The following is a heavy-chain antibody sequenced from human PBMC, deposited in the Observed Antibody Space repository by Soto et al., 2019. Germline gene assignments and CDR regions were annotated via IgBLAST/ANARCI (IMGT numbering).Heavy chain of an antibody. CDR1: GGTFSSYA. V-gene: IGHV1-69*01. Sequence: QVQLVQSGAAVKKPGSSVKVSCKASGGTFSSYAISWVRQAPGQGLEWLGGIIPIFGTANYAQKFHGRVPSSADESTSTAYMELSSLRSEDTAVYYCAANIVVVVADYYYYGMDVWGQGTTVTVSS. CDR3: AANIVVVVADYYYYGMDV. J-gene: IGHJ6*02. CDR2: IIPIFGTA. D-gene: IGHD2-15*01.